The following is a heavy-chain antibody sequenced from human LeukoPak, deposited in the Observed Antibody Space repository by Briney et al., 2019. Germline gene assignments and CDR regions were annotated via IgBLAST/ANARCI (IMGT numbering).Heavy chain of an antibody. CDR2: ITNDGSHI. CDR1: GFPFSTYY. Sequence: GGSLRLSCAASGFPFSTYYMNWVRQAPGKGLEWVSSITNDGSHIYYADSVKGRFTISRDNAKNSLYLQMNSLRAEDTAVYYCAREYGDYSFDYWGQGTLVTVS. V-gene: IGHV3-21*01. J-gene: IGHJ4*02. D-gene: IGHD4-17*01. CDR3: AREYGDYSFDY.